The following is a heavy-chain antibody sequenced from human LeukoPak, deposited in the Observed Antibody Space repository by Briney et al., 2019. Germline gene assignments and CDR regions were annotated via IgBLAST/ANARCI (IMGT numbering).Heavy chain of an antibody. CDR2: IQYDGSNK. CDR1: GFTFSSYG. J-gene: IGHJ1*01. CDR3: AKVFAYFQH. V-gene: IGHV3-30*02. Sequence: GGSLRLSCAASGFTFSSYGMHWVRQAPGKGLEWVTFIQYDGSNKYYADSVKGRFTISRDNSKNTLYLQMNSLKSEDTAVYNCAKVFAYFQHWGHGTLVTVSS.